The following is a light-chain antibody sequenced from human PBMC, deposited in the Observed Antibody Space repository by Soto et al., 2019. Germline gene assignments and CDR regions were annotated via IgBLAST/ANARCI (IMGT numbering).Light chain of an antibody. CDR3: CSYAGTYTLV. CDR1: SSDVGGYDF. J-gene: IGLJ3*02. CDR2: DVS. Sequence: QSALTQPRSVSGSPGQSVTISCTGSSSDVGGYDFVSWYQQHPGKAPKLMISDVSERPSGVPDRFSGSKSANTASLTISGLRAEDEADYYCCSYAGTYTLVFGGGTKLTVL. V-gene: IGLV2-11*01.